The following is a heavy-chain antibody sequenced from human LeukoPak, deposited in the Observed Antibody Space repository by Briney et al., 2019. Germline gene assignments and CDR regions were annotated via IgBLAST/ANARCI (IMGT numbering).Heavy chain of an antibody. CDR3: ATTLYYYDSSGYADAFDI. CDR1: GGSFSGYY. CDR2: INHSGST. V-gene: IGHV4-34*01. Sequence: PSETLSLTCAVYGGSFSGYYWSWIRQPPGKGLEWIGEINHSGSTNYNPSLKSRVTISVDTSKNQFSLKLSSVTAADTSVYYCATTLYYYDSSGYADAFDIWGQGTMVTVSS. D-gene: IGHD3-22*01. J-gene: IGHJ3*02.